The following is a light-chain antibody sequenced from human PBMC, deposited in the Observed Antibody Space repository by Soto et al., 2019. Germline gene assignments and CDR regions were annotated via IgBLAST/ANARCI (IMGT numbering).Light chain of an antibody. CDR2: DAS. CDR1: QSISSW. Sequence: EIQMTQSHYTLSASVGDRVSSTFRGSQSISSWLAWYQQKPGKAPKLLIYDASSLESGVPSRFSGSGSGTEFTLTIRSLQPDDFATYYCQQYKSYSPWTCGQGTKVDIK. V-gene: IGKV1-5*01. J-gene: IGKJ1*01. CDR3: QQYKSYSPWT.